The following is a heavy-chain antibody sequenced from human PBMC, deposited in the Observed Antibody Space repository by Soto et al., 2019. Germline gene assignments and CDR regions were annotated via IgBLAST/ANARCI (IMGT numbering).Heavy chain of an antibody. V-gene: IGHV3-21*01. Sequence: GGSLRLSCAASGFTFSSCSMNWVRQAPGKGLEWVSSISSSSSYIYYADSVKGRCTISRDNAKNSLDLQMNSLRAEDTAGYYCARDGTSSTSCCQLDPWGPATLVTV. J-gene: IGHJ5*02. D-gene: IGHD2-2*01. CDR1: GFTFSSCS. CDR2: ISSSSSYI. CDR3: ARDGTSSTSCCQLDP.